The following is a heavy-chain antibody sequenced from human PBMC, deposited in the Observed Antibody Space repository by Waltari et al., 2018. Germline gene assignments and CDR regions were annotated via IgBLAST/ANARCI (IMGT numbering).Heavy chain of an antibody. J-gene: IGHJ3*02. CDR3: ARVQLGAFDI. CDR1: GGSISSYY. CDR2: IYYSGST. D-gene: IGHD3-10*01. V-gene: IGHV4-59*01. Sequence: QVQLQESGPGLVKPSETLSLTCTVPGGSISSYYWRWIRQPPGKGLEWIGYIYYSGSTNYNPSLKSRVTISVDTSKNQFSLKLSSVTAADTAVYYCARVQLGAFDIWGQGTMVTVSS.